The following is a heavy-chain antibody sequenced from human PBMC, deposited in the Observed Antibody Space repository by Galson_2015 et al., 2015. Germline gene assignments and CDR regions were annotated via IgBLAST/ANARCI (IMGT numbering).Heavy chain of an antibody. Sequence: CAISGDSVSSNSAAWNWIRQSPSRGLEWLGRTSYRSKWYNHYAVPVKGRITINPDTSKNQFSLQLNSVTPEDTAVYYCARDAGPNWDDFDYWGQGTLVTVSS. CDR1: GDSVSSNSAA. V-gene: IGHV6-1*01. CDR3: ARDAGPNWDDFDY. J-gene: IGHJ4*02. CDR2: TSYRSKWYN. D-gene: IGHD7-27*01.